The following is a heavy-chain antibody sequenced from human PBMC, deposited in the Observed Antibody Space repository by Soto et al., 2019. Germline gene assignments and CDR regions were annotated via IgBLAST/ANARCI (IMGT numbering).Heavy chain of an antibody. CDR2: INHSGST. Sequence: QVQLQQWGAGLLKPSETLSLTCAVYGGSFSGYYWSWIRQPPGKGLEWIGEINHSGSTNYNPSLKSRDSISVETSKNQYSHKRSALNAADPAVDYCARWGQGYYVSGSDHDFDIWGQGTMVAVSS. D-gene: IGHD3-10*01. CDR3: ARWGQGYYVSGSDHDFDI. J-gene: IGHJ3*02. CDR1: GGSFSGYY. V-gene: IGHV4-34*01.